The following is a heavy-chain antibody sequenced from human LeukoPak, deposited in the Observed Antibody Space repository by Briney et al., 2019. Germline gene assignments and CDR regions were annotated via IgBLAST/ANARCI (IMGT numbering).Heavy chain of an antibody. V-gene: IGHV3-7*01. CDR1: GFTFSSYW. CDR2: INGDGRDK. Sequence: PGGSLRLSCAASGFTFSSYWMNWVRQAPGKGLEWVANINGDGRDKYYVGSVRGRFTISRDNADNALYLQMNSLRGDDTALYYCARGVDSAIDWWGQGTLVTGSS. J-gene: IGHJ4*02. D-gene: IGHD3-9*01. CDR3: ARGVDSAIDW.